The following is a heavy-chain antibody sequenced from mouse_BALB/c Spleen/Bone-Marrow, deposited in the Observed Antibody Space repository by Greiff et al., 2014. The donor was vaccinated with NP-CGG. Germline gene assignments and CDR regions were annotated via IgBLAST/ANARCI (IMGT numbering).Heavy chain of an antibody. Sequence: EVQGVESGGDLVKPGGSLKLSCAASELTYSSYGMSWVRQTPDKRLEWVATISGGDAYTYYPDSAKGRFTISRDSAKNILYLQMSSLKSEDTAMYYSGRGDGSMDYWGQGTSVTVSS. CDR2: ISGGDAYT. J-gene: IGHJ4*01. CDR1: ELTYSSYG. V-gene: IGHV5-6*01. CDR3: GRGDGSMDY. D-gene: IGHD3-3*01.